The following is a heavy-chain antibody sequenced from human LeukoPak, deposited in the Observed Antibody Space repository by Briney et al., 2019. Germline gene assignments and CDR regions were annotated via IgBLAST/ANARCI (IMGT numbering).Heavy chain of an antibody. V-gene: IGHV3-53*01. Sequence: GGSLRLSCAASGFTVSSNYTSWVRQAPGKGLEWVSVIYSGGSTYYADSVKGRFTISRDNAKNALYLQMNSLRAEDTAVYYCAKGRDYNFDYWGQGTLVTVSS. D-gene: IGHD4-11*01. J-gene: IGHJ4*02. CDR2: IYSGGST. CDR1: GFTVSSNY. CDR3: AKGRDYNFDY.